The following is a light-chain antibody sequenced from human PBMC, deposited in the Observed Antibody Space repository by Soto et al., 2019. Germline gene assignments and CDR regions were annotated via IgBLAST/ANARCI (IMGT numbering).Light chain of an antibody. J-gene: IGLJ1*01. V-gene: IGLV5-45*03. Sequence: QLVLTQPSSLSAPPGASASLTCALRSGINVGSYNIYWYQQKPGSPPQFLLRYKSDSDKQQGSGVPSRFSGSKDASANAGILLISGVQSDDEADYYCMIWHGSGYVFGAGTKVTVL. CDR3: MIWHGSGYV. CDR2: YKSDSDK. CDR1: SGINVGSYN.